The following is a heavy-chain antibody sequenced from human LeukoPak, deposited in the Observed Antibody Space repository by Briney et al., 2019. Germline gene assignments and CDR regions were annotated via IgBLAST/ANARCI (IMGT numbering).Heavy chain of an antibody. CDR3: ATGARTPSGYGSRTAGRAKWFDP. Sequence: TLSLTCALYGGALSVDYCGWVRQRPGEGLGWVGEINHSVRTNINPSLKRGVTISVDTSKNQSSLKLSSVTAADTAVYYCATGARTPSGYGSRTAGRAKWFDPWGQGNLVTVSS. V-gene: IGHV4-34*01. CDR1: GGALSVDY. J-gene: IGHJ5*02. D-gene: IGHD5-12*01. CDR2: INHSVRT.